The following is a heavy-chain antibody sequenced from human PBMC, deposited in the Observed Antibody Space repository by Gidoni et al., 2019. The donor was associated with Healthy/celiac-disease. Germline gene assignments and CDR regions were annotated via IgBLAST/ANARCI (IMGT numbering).Heavy chain of an antibody. CDR2: IYPGDSDT. V-gene: IGHV5-51*03. D-gene: IGHD6-19*01. CDR3: ARRRGSGWLGSVTNFDY. Sequence: EVQLVQSGAEVKKPGESLKLSCTGAGYSFPSYWIGWVRQLPGKALEWMGIIYPGDSDTRYSPSFQGQVTISADKSISTAYLQWSSLKASDTAMYYCARRRGSGWLGSVTNFDYWGQGTLVTVSS. J-gene: IGHJ4*02. CDR1: GYSFPSYW.